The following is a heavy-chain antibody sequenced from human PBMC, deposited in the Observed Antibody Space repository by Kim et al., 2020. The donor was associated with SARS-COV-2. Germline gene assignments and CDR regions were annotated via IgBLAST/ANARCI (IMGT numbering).Heavy chain of an antibody. D-gene: IGHD6-13*01. Sequence: KFQGRVTITADESTSTAYMELSSLRSEDTAVYYCARSFSSLVRYWYFDLWGRGTLVTVSS. CDR3: ARSFSSLVRYWYFDL. J-gene: IGHJ2*01. V-gene: IGHV1-69*01.